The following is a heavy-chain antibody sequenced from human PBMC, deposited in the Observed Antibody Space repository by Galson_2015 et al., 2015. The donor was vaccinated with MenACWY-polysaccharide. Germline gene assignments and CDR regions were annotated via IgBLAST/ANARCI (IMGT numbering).Heavy chain of an antibody. Sequence: SVKVSCKASGYTFTSYGISWVRQAPGQGLEWMGWISVYNGNTKYAQNLQGRVTMTTDTSTSTAYMELRSLRSDDTAVYYCARDFLSTVTTRPGYWGQATLVTVSS. V-gene: IGHV1-18*01. CDR3: ARDFLSTVTTRPGY. D-gene: IGHD4-17*01. J-gene: IGHJ4*02. CDR1: GYTFTSYG. CDR2: ISVYNGNT.